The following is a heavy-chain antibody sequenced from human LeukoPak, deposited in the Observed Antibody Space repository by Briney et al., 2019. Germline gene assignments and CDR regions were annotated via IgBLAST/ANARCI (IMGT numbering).Heavy chain of an antibody. J-gene: IGHJ4*02. D-gene: IGHD3-16*02. V-gene: IGHV1-69*13. CDR3: ARVAYDYVWGSYRSPFYYFDY. CDR2: IIPIFGTA. CDR1: GGTFSSYA. Sequence: SVKVSCKASGGTFSSYAISWVRQAPGQGLEWMGGIIPIFGTANYAQKFQGRVTITADESTSTAYMELSSLRSEDTAVYYCARVAYDYVWGSYRSPFYYFDYWGQGTLVTVSS.